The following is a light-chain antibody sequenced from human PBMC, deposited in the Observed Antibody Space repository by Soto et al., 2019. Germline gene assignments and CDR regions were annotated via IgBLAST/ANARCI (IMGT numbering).Light chain of an antibody. J-gene: IGKJ4*01. CDR2: DIS. CDR3: QQYDTWPLT. V-gene: IGKV3D-15*01. CDR1: QYVSTN. Sequence: ETVMTQFPATLSVSPGERATLSCRASQYVSTNLAWYQQQPGQPPRLLTYDISNRATGIPARFSGSGSETEFALTITSLQSEDFAVYYCQQYDTWPLTFGGGTKVEIK.